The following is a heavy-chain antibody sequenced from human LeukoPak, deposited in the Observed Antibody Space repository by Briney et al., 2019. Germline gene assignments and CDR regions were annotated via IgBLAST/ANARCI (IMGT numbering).Heavy chain of an antibody. CDR1: GYTLTELS. J-gene: IGHJ3*02. CDR2: FDPEDGEK. V-gene: IGHV1-24*01. CDR3: ATMVRGVDDAFDI. D-gene: IGHD3-10*01. Sequence: GASVKVSCKVSGYTLTELSMHWVRQPPGKGLEWMGGFDPEDGEKIYAQRCQGRVTMTEDTSTDTAYMELSGLRAEDTAVYYCATMVRGVDDAFDIWGQGTMVTVSS.